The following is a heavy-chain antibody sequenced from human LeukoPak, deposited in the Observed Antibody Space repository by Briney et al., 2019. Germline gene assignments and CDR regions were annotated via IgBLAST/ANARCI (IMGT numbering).Heavy chain of an antibody. V-gene: IGHV4-39*01. Sequence: SETLSLTCIVSGGSISSSSYYWGRLRQPPGKELEWFGSIHYSGSTYYNPFLKSRATISVDTSKIQFSLKLSSVTAADTAVYYCARFSYYYYYMDVWGKGTTVTVSS. CDR1: GGSISSSSYY. J-gene: IGHJ6*03. CDR2: IHYSGST. CDR3: ARFSYYYYYMDV.